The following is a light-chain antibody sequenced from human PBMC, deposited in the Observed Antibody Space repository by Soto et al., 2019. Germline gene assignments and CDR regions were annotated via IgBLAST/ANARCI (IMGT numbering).Light chain of an antibody. Sequence: IQMTQSPSSRYASFGGRVTITCRASQSINNYLTWYQQILGKAPKLLIYAASRLQSGVPSRFSGSRSGTDFTLTITSLQTEDFATYYCQQSYNAPITLGQGTRL. V-gene: IGKV1-39*01. J-gene: IGKJ5*01. CDR1: QSINNY. CDR2: AAS. CDR3: QQSYNAPIT.